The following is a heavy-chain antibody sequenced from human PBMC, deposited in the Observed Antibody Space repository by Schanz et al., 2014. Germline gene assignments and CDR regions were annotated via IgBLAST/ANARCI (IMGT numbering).Heavy chain of an antibody. CDR3: AASSGWHPSTDY. D-gene: IGHD6-19*01. V-gene: IGHV3-11*01. CDR1: GFSFSDYY. J-gene: IGHJ4*02. Sequence: VQLVESGGGLVQPGGSLRLSCAASGFSFSDYYMSWIRQAPGKGLEWISYITYNGGTIYYADSVKGRFTISRDNAKSSLYLQMNSLRVEDTAVYYCAASSGWHPSTDYWGQGTLVTVSS. CDR2: ITYNGGTI.